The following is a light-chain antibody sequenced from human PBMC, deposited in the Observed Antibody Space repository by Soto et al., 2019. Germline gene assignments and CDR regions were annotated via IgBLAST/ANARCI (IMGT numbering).Light chain of an antibody. CDR1: QSVGSY. Sequence: EIVLTQSPATLSLSPGERATLSCRASQSVGSYLAWYQQKPGQAPRPLIYGASNRAPGISARFSGSGSGTDFTLTISSLEPEDFAVYHCLQRSIGFTFGPGTKVDIK. CDR2: GAS. CDR3: LQRSIGFT. J-gene: IGKJ3*01. V-gene: IGKV3-11*01.